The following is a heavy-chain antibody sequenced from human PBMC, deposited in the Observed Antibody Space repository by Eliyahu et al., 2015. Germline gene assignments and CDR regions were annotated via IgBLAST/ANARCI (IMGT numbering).Heavy chain of an antibody. CDR2: IWYDGTIK. CDR3: ARGGTLEWEALDL. D-gene: IGHD1-26*01. J-gene: IGHJ3*01. CDR1: GFTFSSYV. V-gene: IGHV3-33*01. Sequence: QVQLVESGGGVVQPGKSLRLSCETSGFTFSSYVMHWVRQVPGKGMEWVALIWYDGTIKYYGDPVKGRFTISRDNSKNTVYLQMNSLRVEDTAVFYCARGGTLEWEALDLWGHGTMVTVSS.